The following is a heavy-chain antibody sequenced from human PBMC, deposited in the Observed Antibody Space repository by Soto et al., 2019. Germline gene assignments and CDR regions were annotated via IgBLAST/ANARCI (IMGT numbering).Heavy chain of an antibody. CDR1: GYTFTSYY. V-gene: IGHV1-46*03. J-gene: IGHJ3*02. CDR2: INPSGGST. CDR3: ARGGQQLVRGVSLDAFDI. Sequence: ASVTVSCKASGYTFTSYYMHWVRQAPEQGLEWMGIINPSGGSTSYARKFQGRVTMTRDTSTSTVYMELSSLRSEDTAVYYCARGGQQLVRGVSLDAFDIWGQGTMVTVSS. D-gene: IGHD6-13*01.